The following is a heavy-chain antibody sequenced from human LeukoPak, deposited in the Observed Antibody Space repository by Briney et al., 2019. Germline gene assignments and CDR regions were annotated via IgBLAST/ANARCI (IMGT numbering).Heavy chain of an antibody. V-gene: IGHV1-24*01. Sequence: ASVKVSCKVSGYTLTELSMHWVRQAPGKGLEWMGGFDPEDGETIYAQKFQGRVNMTEDTSTDTAYMELSSLRSEDTAVYYCATVAYSSSSFDYWGQGTLVTVSS. CDR3: ATVAYSSSSFDY. J-gene: IGHJ4*02. CDR2: FDPEDGET. D-gene: IGHD6-6*01. CDR1: GYTLTELS.